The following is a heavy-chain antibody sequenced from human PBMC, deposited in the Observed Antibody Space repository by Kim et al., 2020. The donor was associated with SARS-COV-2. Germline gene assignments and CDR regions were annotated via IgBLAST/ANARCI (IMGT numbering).Heavy chain of an antibody. Sequence: SETLSLTCTVSGGSISSYYWSWIRQPPGKGLEWIGYIYYSGSTNYNPSLKSRVTISVDTSKNQFSLKLSSVTAADTAVYYCARQSRGGWYFDLWGRGTLVTVSS. CDR1: GGSISSYY. D-gene: IGHD3-10*01. CDR3: ARQSRGGWYFDL. V-gene: IGHV4-59*08. J-gene: IGHJ2*01. CDR2: IYYSGST.